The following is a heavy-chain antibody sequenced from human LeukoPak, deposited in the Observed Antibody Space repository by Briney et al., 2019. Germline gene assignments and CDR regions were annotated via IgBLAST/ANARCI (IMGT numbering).Heavy chain of an antibody. CDR2: IYTSGST. CDR3: WGSWTGVVPAARGAFDI. V-gene: IGHV4-61*02. Sequence: PSETLSLTCTVSGGPISSGSYYWSWIRQPAGKGLEWIGRIYTSGSTNYNPSLKSRVTISVDTSKNQFSLKLSSVTAADTAVYYCWGSWTGVVPAARGAFDIWGQGTMVTVSS. CDR1: GGPISSGSYY. J-gene: IGHJ3*02. D-gene: IGHD2-2*01.